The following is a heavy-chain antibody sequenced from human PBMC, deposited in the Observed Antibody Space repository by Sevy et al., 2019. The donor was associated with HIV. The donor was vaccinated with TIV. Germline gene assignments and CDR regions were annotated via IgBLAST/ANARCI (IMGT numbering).Heavy chain of an antibody. CDR3: ARGARYYYGMDV. D-gene: IGHD1-26*01. J-gene: IGHJ6*02. Sequence: PETLSLTCTVSGGSVSSGSYYWSWIRQPPGKGLEWIGYIYYSGSTNYNPSLKSRVTISVDTSKNQFSLKLSSVTAADTAVYYCARGARYYYGMDVWGQGTTVTVSS. CDR2: IYYSGST. CDR1: GGSVSSGSYY. V-gene: IGHV4-61*01.